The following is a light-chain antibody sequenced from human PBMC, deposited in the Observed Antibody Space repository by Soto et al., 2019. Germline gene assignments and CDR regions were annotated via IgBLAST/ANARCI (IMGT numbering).Light chain of an antibody. CDR1: QAIDSW. CDR2: TGS. CDR3: QKYNSAPLT. Sequence: DIQMTQSPSSVSASVGDRVTITCRASQAIDSWLAWYQQKPGEAPKLLIFTGSLLHSGVPPRFSGSGSGTDFTLTISSLQPEDVAAYYCQKYNSAPLTFGGGTKVEIK. J-gene: IGKJ4*01. V-gene: IGKV1-12*01.